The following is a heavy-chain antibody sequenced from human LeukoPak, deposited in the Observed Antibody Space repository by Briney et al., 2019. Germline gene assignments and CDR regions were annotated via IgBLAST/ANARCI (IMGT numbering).Heavy chain of an antibody. J-gene: IGHJ6*02. CDR3: AKGLGYCSSTSCYGYYYYGMDV. CDR1: GFTFSSYY. Sequence: GGSLRLSCAASGFTFSSYYMTWVRQAPGKGLEWVAVISYDGSNKYYADSVKGRFTISRDNSKNTLYLQMNSLRAEDTAVYYCAKGLGYCSSTSCYGYYYYGMDVWGQGTTVTVSS. D-gene: IGHD2-2*01. CDR2: ISYDGSNK. V-gene: IGHV3-30*18.